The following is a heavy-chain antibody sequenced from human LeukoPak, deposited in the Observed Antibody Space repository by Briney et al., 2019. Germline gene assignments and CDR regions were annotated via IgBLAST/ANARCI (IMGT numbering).Heavy chain of an antibody. CDR2: ISSSGSTI. CDR3: ARLGIVEATSFDY. CDR1: GFTFSDYY. J-gene: IGHJ4*02. V-gene: IGHV3-11*04. D-gene: IGHD1-26*01. Sequence: PGGSLRLSCAASGFTFSDYYMSWIRQAPGKGLEWVAYISSSGSTIYYADSVKGRFTISRDNAKNSLYLQMNRLRAEDTAVYYCARLGIVEATSFDYWGQGTLVTVSS.